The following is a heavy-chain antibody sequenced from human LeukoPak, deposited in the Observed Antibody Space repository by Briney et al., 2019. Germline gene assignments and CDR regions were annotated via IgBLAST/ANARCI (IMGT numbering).Heavy chain of an antibody. J-gene: IGHJ4*02. CDR2: IYYSGST. CDR1: GGSISSSSYY. V-gene: IGHV4-39*01. D-gene: IGHD5-18*01. Sequence: PSETLSLTCTVSGGSISSSSYYWGWIRQPPGKGLEWIGSIYYSGSTYYNPSLKSPVTISVDTSKNQFSLKLSSVTAVDTAVYYCAIYVDTAMVFDYWGQGTLVTVSS. CDR3: AIYVDTAMVFDY.